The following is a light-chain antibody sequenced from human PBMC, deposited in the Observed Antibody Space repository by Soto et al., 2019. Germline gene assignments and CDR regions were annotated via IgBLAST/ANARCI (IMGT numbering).Light chain of an antibody. V-gene: IGKV3-20*01. CDR3: QQYGRWPWT. CDR1: ESVASNY. Sequence: TRSPSLMSRSTGETATXSCSASESVASNYLAWYQQKPGQAARLLVYGASTRATGIPDRFSGSGSGPDFTLSINRLQPEHCAVYFCQQYGRWPWTSGQGTKVDI. J-gene: IGKJ1*01. CDR2: GAS.